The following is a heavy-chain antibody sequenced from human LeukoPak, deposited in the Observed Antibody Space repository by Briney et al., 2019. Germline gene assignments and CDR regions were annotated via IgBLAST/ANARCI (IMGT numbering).Heavy chain of an antibody. J-gene: IGHJ4*02. CDR1: GFTFSSYA. Sequence: GGSLRLSCAASGFTFSSYAMHWVRQAPGKGLEWVAVISYDGSNKYYADSVKGRFTISRDNSKNTLYLQMNSLRAEDTAVYYCAKDVAAAFDYWGQGTLVTVSS. V-gene: IGHV3-30*04. D-gene: IGHD6-13*01. CDR2: ISYDGSNK. CDR3: AKDVAAAFDY.